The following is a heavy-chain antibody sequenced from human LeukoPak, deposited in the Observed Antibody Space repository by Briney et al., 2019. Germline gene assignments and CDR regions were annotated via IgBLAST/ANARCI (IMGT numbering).Heavy chain of an antibody. Sequence: PGGSLRLSCAASGFTFSSYAMSRVRQAPGKGLEWVSAISGSGGSTYYADSVKGRFTISRDNSKNTLCLQMNSLRAEDTAVYYCAKDRGNDILTGFDYWGQGTLVTVSS. CDR3: AKDRGNDILTGFDY. J-gene: IGHJ4*02. CDR2: ISGSGGST. CDR1: GFTFSSYA. D-gene: IGHD3-9*01. V-gene: IGHV3-23*01.